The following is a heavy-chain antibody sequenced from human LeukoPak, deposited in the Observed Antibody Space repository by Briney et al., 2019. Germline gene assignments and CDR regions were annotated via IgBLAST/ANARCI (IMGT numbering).Heavy chain of an antibody. V-gene: IGHV3-23*01. D-gene: IGHD6-19*01. J-gene: IGHJ4*02. CDR2: ISGSGGST. Sequence: GGSLRLSCAASGFTFSGYAMSWVRQAPGKGLEWVSSISGSGGSTYYADSVKGRFTISRDNSKKTLFLQMNSLRAEDTAVYYCAKRAVPGNAFFDNWGQGNLVTVSS. CDR1: GFTFSGYA. CDR3: AKRAVPGNAFFDN.